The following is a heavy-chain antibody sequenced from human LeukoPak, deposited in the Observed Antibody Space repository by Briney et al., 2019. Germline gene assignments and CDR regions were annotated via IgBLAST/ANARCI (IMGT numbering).Heavy chain of an antibody. Sequence: SETLSLTCVVSGDSISNNNWWSWVRQSPGKGLEWIGEVYHSGDANYNPSLMSRVTISVDRSKNQFSLKVNSVTAADTAVYYCARGLLFAGNSYFDYWGQGVLVTVSS. CDR1: GDSISNNNW. V-gene: IGHV4/OR15-8*01. J-gene: IGHJ4*02. D-gene: IGHD4-23*01. CDR3: ARGLLFAGNSYFDY. CDR2: VYHSGDA.